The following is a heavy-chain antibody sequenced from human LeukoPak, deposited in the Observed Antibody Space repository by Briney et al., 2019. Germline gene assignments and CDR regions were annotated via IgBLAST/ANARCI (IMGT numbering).Heavy chain of an antibody. CDR1: GYTFTGYY. J-gene: IGHJ6*03. Sequence: ASVKVSCKASGYTFTGYYMHWVRQAPGQGLEWMGWINPNSGGTNYAQKFQGRVTMTRDTSISTAYMELSRLRSDDTAVYYCAREEEGYCSRTSCYLDYYYYYMDVWGKGTTVTISS. CDR3: AREEEGYCSRTSCYLDYYYYYMDV. CDR2: INPNSGGT. V-gene: IGHV1-2*02. D-gene: IGHD2-2*01.